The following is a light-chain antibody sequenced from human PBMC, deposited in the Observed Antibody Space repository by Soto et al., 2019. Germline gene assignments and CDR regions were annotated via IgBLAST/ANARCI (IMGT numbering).Light chain of an antibody. Sequence: EIVLTQSPATLSLSPGERATLSCRASQSVGSYFAWYQQKPGQAPRLLIYDAFSRANGIPARFSGSGSGTDFPLTISSLAPEDFAVYFCQQRSSWPLTFGGGTMVEIK. J-gene: IGKJ4*01. CDR3: QQRSSWPLT. CDR2: DAF. CDR1: QSVGSY. V-gene: IGKV3-11*01.